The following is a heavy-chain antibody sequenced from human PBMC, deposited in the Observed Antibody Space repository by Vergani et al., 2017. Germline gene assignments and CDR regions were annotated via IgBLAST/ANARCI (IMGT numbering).Heavy chain of an antibody. CDR3: ARAVVVVPAAIHYYYYYMDV. J-gene: IGHJ6*03. CDR1: GGTFSSYA. V-gene: IGHV1-69*01. CDR2: IIPIFGTA. Sequence: QVQLVQSGAEVKKPGSSVKVSCKASGGTFSSYAISWVRQAPGQGLEWMGEIIPIFGTANYAQKFQGRVTITADESTSTAYMELSSLRSEDTAVYYCARAVVVVPAAIHYYYYYMDVWGKGTTVTVSS. D-gene: IGHD2-2*01.